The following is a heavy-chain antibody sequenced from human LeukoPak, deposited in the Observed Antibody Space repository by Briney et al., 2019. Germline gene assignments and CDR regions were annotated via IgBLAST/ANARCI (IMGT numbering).Heavy chain of an antibody. CDR1: GGSISSGGYY. Sequence: SETLSLTCTVSGGSISSGGYYWSWIRQHPGKGLEWIGYIHYSGSTYYNPSLKSRVTISVDTSKNQFSLKLSSVTAADTAVYYCASLVVTPSDWYFDLWGRGTLVTVSS. CDR3: ASLVVTPSDWYFDL. J-gene: IGHJ2*01. D-gene: IGHD4-23*01. CDR2: IHYSGST. V-gene: IGHV4-31*03.